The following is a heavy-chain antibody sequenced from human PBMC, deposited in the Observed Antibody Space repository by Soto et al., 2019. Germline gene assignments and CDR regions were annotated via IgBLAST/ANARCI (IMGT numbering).Heavy chain of an antibody. Sequence: SETLSLTCSVSGGSISTYYWSWIRQPPGKGLEWIGYVYYNGDTIYNPSLKSRVTMSLDTSKNQVSLRLSSLKSEDTAVYYCARNPPYGRYYYDYMDVWGKGTMVTVSS. CDR3: ARNPPYGRYYYDYMDV. CDR1: GGSISTYY. J-gene: IGHJ6*03. D-gene: IGHD1-26*01. V-gene: IGHV4-59*03. CDR2: VYYNGDT.